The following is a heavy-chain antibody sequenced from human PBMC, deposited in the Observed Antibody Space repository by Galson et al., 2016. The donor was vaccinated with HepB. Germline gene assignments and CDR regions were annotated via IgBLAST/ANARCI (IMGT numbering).Heavy chain of an antibody. CDR2: TYYRSAWYY. Sequence: WNWVRQSPSRGLEWLGRTYYRSAWYYEYTLSLRGRIIVNPDTSTNQFSLQLNSVTPEDTAIYYCTRTTHRGRKLAFDVWGPGSTVTVSS. D-gene: IGHD1-14*01. V-gene: IGHV6-1*01. J-gene: IGHJ3*01. CDR3: TRTTHRGRKLAFDV.